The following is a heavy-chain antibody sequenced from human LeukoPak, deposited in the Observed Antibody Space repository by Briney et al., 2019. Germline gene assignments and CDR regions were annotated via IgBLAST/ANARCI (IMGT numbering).Heavy chain of an antibody. CDR2: IDGSGSTI. CDR1: GFTFSSYW. V-gene: IGHV3-48*04. D-gene: IGHD6-19*01. Sequence: GGSLRLSCAASGFTFSSYWMSWVRQAPGKGPEWVSYIDGSGSTIYYSDSVKGRFTISRDNAKNSLYLQMNSLRAEDTAVYYCARDLAVTGVFFDYWGQGTLVTVSS. J-gene: IGHJ4*02. CDR3: ARDLAVTGVFFDY.